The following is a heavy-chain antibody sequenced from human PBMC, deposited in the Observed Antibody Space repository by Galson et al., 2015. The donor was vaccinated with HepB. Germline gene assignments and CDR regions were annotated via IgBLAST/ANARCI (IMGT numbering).Heavy chain of an antibody. Sequence: SLRLSCAASGFTFSSYWMHWVRQAPGKGLVGVSRINSDGSSTSYADSVKGRFTISRDNAKNTLYLQMNSLRAEDTAVYYCARDCWISQFDPWGQGTLVTVSS. CDR3: ARDCWISQFDP. D-gene: IGHD2-2*03. J-gene: IGHJ5*02. CDR2: INSDGSST. CDR1: GFTFSSYW. V-gene: IGHV3-74*01.